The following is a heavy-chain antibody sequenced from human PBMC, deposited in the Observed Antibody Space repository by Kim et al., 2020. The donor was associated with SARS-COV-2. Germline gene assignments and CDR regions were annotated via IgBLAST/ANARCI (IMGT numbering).Heavy chain of an antibody. V-gene: IGHV4-30-2*04. Sequence: PSLKSRVTISVDTSKNQFSLKLSSVTAADTAVYYCARDLGSIAVADPFDYWGQGTLVTVSS. D-gene: IGHD6-19*01. CDR3: ARDLGSIAVADPFDY. J-gene: IGHJ4*02.